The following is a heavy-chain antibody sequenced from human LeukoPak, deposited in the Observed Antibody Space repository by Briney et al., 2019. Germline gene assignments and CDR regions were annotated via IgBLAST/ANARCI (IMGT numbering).Heavy chain of an antibody. CDR3: AKSGYNRFDY. J-gene: IGHJ4*02. Sequence: PGGSLRLSCAASGFTFSSYSMNWVRQAPGKGLEWISGISPSGGGTYYADFVKGRFTISRDDSKNTLYLQMNSLRADDTAVYYCAKSGYNRFDYWGQGTLVTVSS. CDR1: GFTFSSYS. D-gene: IGHD5-24*01. CDR2: ISPSGGGT. V-gene: IGHV3-23*01.